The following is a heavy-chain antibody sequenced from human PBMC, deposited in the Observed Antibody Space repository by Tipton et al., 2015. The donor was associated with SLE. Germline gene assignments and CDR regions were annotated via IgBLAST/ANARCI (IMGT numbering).Heavy chain of an antibody. CDR1: GFTVSSNY. V-gene: IGHV3-66*01. J-gene: IGHJ3*02. CDR3: AGGPDYIWGSYPAGGAFDI. D-gene: IGHD3-16*02. Sequence: SLRLSCAASGFTVSSNYMSWVRQAPGKGLEWVSVIYSGGSTYYADSVKGRFTISRDNSKNTLYLQMSSLRAEDTAVYYCAGGPDYIWGSYPAGGAFDIWGQGTMVTVSS. CDR2: IYSGGST.